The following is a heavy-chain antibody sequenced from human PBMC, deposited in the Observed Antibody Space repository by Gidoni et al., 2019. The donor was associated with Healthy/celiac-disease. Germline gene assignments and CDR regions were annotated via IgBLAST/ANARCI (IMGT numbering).Heavy chain of an antibody. J-gene: IGHJ4*02. CDR2: IYYTVST. CDR1: GGSISSGGYY. CDR3: ARARRDIVVVPAATYFDY. D-gene: IGHD2-2*01. V-gene: IGHV4-31*03. Sequence: QVQLQESGPGLVKPSQTLSLTCTVSGGSISSGGYYWSWLRQHPGKGLEWIGYIYYTVSTYYNPSLKSRVTISVDTSKNQFSLKLSSVTAADTAVYYCARARRDIVVVPAATYFDYWGQGTLVTVSS.